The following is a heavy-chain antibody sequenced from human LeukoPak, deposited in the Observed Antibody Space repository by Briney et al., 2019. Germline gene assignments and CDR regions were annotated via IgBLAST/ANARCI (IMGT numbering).Heavy chain of an antibody. CDR3: ARGGWEVVTAILVAWFDP. CDR2: IIPIFGTA. D-gene: IGHD2-21*02. V-gene: IGHV1-69*01. Sequence: ASVKVSCKASGGTFSSYAISWVRQAPGQGLEWMGGIIPIFGTANYAQKFQGRVTITADESTSTAYMELSSLRSEDTAVYYCARGGWEVVTAILVAWFDPWGQGTPVTVSS. CDR1: GGTFSSYA. J-gene: IGHJ5*02.